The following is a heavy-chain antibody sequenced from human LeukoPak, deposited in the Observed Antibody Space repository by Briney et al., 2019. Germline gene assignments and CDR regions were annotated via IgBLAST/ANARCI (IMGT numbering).Heavy chain of an antibody. J-gene: IGHJ6*02. CDR1: GGTFSSYA. CDR3: ARVGIAARREGLYGMDV. D-gene: IGHD6-6*01. Sequence: SVTVSCKASGGTFSSYAISWVRQAPGQGLEWMGRIIPILGIANYAQKFQGRVTITADKSTSTAYMELSSLRSEDTAVYYCARVGIAARREGLYGMDVWGQGTTVTVSS. V-gene: IGHV1-69*04. CDR2: IIPILGIA.